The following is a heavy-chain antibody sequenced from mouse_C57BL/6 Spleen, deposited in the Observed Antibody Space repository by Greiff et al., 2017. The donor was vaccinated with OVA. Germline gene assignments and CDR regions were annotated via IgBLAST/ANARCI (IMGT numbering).Heavy chain of an antibody. CDR3: ARGISVGYYCY. CDR1: GYTFTRYW. CDR2: IDPSDSYT. V-gene: IGHV1-59*01. D-gene: IGHD2-12*01. J-gene: IGHJ2*01. Sequence: VKLQQPGAELVRPGTSVKLSCKASGYTFTRYWMHWVKQRPGQGLEWIGVIDPSDSYTNYNQKFKGKATLTVDTSSSTAYMQLSSLTSEDSAVYYGARGISVGYYCYWGQGTTLSVSS.